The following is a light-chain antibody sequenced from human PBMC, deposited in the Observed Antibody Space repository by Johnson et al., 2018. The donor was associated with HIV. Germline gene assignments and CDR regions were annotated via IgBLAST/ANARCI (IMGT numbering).Light chain of an antibody. CDR3: GTWDSSLSAGV. CDR1: SSNIGKNY. V-gene: IGLV1-51*02. Sequence: QSVLTQPPSVSAAPGQKVTISCCGSSSNIGKNYVSWYQQLPGTAPKVLIYENNKRPSGIPDRFSGSKSGASATLGITGLQTGDEADYYCGTWDSSLSAGVFGTGTTVTVL. CDR2: ENN. J-gene: IGLJ1*01.